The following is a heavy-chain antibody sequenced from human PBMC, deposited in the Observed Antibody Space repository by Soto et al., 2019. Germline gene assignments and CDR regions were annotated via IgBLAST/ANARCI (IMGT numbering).Heavy chain of an antibody. Sequence: QPGGSLRLSCAASGFTFNNYAMSWVRQAPGKGLEWVSGISASGSRTFYADSVEGRFTAPRDFSKNTLSLQMDSLRAEDTAVYFCGKDPNGDYVGGFEFWGPGTMVTVSS. J-gene: IGHJ3*01. CDR1: GFTFNNYA. CDR2: ISASGSRT. CDR3: GKDPNGDYVGGFEF. D-gene: IGHD4-17*01. V-gene: IGHV3-23*01.